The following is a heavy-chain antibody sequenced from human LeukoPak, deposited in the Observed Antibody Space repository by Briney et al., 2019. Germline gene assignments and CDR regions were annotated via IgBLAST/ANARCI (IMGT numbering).Heavy chain of an antibody. D-gene: IGHD6-19*01. Sequence: SETLSLTCTVAGGSISSYYTSWIRPPPGKGLEWIGYICYSGSTNYNPSLKSRVTISVDTSKNQFSLKLSSVTAADTAVYYCARFGRYSSGWYGMDWGQGTLVIVSS. CDR2: ICYSGST. J-gene: IGHJ4*02. V-gene: IGHV4-59*01. CDR3: ARFGRYSSGWYGMD. CDR1: GGSISSYY.